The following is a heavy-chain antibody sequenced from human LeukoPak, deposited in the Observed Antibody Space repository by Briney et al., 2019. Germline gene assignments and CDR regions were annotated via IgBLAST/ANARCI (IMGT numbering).Heavy chain of an antibody. V-gene: IGHV4-34*01. CDR3: ARAPKVPYYDYVWGSYREVHFDY. Sequence: PSETLSLTCAVCGGSFSGYYWSWIRQPPGKGLEWIGEINHSGSTNYNPSLKSRVTISVDTSKNQFSLKLSSVTAADTAVYYCARAPKVPYYDYVWGSYREVHFDYWGQGTLVTVSS. J-gene: IGHJ4*02. CDR1: GGSFSGYY. CDR2: INHSGST. D-gene: IGHD3-16*02.